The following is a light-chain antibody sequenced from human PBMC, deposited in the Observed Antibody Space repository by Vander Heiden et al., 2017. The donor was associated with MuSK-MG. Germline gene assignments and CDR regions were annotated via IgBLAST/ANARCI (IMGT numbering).Light chain of an antibody. CDR1: KLEDKF. CDR2: QDV. J-gene: IGLJ2*01. Sequence: SYELTQPPSVSVSPGQTASITCSGDKLEDKFACWFQQKAGQSPVMVIYQDVKRPSGIPGRFSGSNSGNTATLTISGTQAMDEADYYCQAWDSSTAVFGGGTKLTVL. V-gene: IGLV3-1*01. CDR3: QAWDSSTAV.